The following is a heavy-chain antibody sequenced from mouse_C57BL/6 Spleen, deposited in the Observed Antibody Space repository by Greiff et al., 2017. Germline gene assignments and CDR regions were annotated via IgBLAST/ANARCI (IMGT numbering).Heavy chain of an antibody. CDR3: TRSSYDGYYYYFDY. D-gene: IGHD2-3*01. Sequence: VQLQQSGAELVRPGASVTLSCKASGYTFTDYEMHWVKQTPVHGLEWIGAIDPETGGTAYNQKFKGKAILTADKSSSTAYMELRSLTSEDSAVYYCTRSSYDGYYYYFDYWGQGTTLTVSS. CDR2: IDPETGGT. CDR1: GYTFTDYE. V-gene: IGHV1-15*01. J-gene: IGHJ2*01.